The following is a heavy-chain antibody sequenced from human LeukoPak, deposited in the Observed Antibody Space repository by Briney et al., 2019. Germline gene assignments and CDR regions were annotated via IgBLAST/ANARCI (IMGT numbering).Heavy chain of an antibody. CDR1: GFPLSGYS. V-gene: IGHV3-23*01. D-gene: IGHD1-26*01. Sequence: PGGSLRLSCAASGFPLSGYSMNWVRQAPGKGLEWVSGIVGGVGSTYYADSVKGRFTISRDSSKNTLYLQMNSLRAEDTAIYYCAKVVGATPYYFDYWGQGTLVTVSS. CDR2: IVGGVGST. J-gene: IGHJ4*02. CDR3: AKVVGATPYYFDY.